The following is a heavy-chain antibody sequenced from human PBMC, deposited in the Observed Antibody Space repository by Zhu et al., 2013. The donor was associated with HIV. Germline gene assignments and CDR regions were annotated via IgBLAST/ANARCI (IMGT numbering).Heavy chain of an antibody. V-gene: IGHV1-18*01. CDR3: ARDGDGIAVAGYFDY. D-gene: IGHD6-19*01. Sequence: QVQLVQSGAEVKKPGSSVKVSCKASGGTFSSYAISWVRQAPGQGLEWMGWISAYNGNTNYAQKLQGRVTMTTDTSTSTAYMELRSLRSDDTAVYYCARDGDGIAVAGYFDYWGQGTLVTVSS. CDR2: ISAYNGNT. J-gene: IGHJ4*02. CDR1: GGTFSSYA.